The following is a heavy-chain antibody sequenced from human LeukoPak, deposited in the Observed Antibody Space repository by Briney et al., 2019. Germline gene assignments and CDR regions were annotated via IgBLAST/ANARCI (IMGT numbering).Heavy chain of an antibody. CDR2: IYHSGST. CDR3: ARAYYGGNSNWFDP. J-gene: IGHJ5*02. CDR1: GGSISSSNW. V-gene: IGHV4-4*02. D-gene: IGHD4-23*01. Sequence: SETLSLTCAVSGGSISSSNWWSWVRQPPGKGLEWIGEIYHSGSTNYNPSLKSRVTISVDTSKNQFSLKLSSVTAADTAVYYCARAYYGGNSNWFDPWGQGTLVTVSS.